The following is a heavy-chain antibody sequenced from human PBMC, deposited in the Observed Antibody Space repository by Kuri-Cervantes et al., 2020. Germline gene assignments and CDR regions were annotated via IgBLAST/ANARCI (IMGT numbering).Heavy chain of an antibody. V-gene: IGHV4-61*01. CDR3: ARASLTGPHFDY. Sequence: SETLSLTCTVSGGSVSSGSYYWSWIRQPPGKGLEWIGYIYYSGSTNYNPSLKSRVTISVDTSKNQFSLKLSSATAADTAVYYCARASLTGPHFDYWGQGTLVTVSS. D-gene: IGHD7-27*01. J-gene: IGHJ4*02. CDR1: GGSVSSGSYY. CDR2: IYYSGST.